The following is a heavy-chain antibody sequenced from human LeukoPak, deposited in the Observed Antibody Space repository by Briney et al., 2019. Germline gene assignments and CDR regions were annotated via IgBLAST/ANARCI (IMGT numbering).Heavy chain of an antibody. V-gene: IGHV3-48*04. CDR1: GFTFSSYA. Sequence: GGSLRLSCAASGFTFSSYAMSWVRQAPGKGLEWVSYISSSGSTIYYADSVKGRFTISRDNAKNSLYLQMNSLRAEDTAVYYCARVFFGGYCSSTSCYSGYNWFDPWGQGTLVTVSS. D-gene: IGHD2-2*02. CDR3: ARVFFGGYCSSTSCYSGYNWFDP. CDR2: ISSSGSTI. J-gene: IGHJ5*02.